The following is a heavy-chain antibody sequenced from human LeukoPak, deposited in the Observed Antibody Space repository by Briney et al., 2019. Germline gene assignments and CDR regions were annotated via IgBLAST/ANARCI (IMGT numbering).Heavy chain of an antibody. CDR1: GGSLSGSSYY. D-gene: IGHD3-22*01. V-gene: IGHV4-39*01. CDR2: LYYTGST. CDR3: ARHGYYYDSSGSFSYCDY. J-gene: IGHJ4*02. Sequence: SETLSLTCTVSGGSLSGSSYYWGWIRQPPGKGMEWIGSLYYTGSTYYNPSLKSRVTISVNTSKNQFFLKLSSVTAADTAVYYCARHGYYYDSSGSFSYCDYWGQGTLVTVSS.